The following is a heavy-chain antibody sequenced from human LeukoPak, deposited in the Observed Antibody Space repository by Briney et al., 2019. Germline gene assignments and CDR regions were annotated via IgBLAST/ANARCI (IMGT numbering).Heavy chain of an antibody. CDR1: GYTFTGYY. V-gene: IGHV1-2*02. CDR2: FNPNSGGT. J-gene: IGHJ4*02. CDR3: ARGRVVDSSGWFDY. Sequence: GASVKVSCKASGYTFTGYYMHWVRQAPGQGLEWMGWFNPNSGGTNYAQKFQGRVTMTRDTSISTAYMELSRLRSDDTAVYYCARGRVVDSSGWFDYWGQGTLVTVSS. D-gene: IGHD6-19*01.